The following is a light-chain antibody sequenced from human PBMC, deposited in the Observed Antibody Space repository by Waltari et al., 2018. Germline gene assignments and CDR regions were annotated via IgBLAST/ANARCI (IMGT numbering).Light chain of an antibody. CDR2: YDD. V-gene: IGLV1-36*01. Sequence: QSVLTQPPSVSGAPKQRVTISCSGSSSNIGNNAVNWYQQLPGKSPKLLIYYDDLLSSGVSDRFSGSKSGTSASLAISGLQSEDEADYYCAVWDDTVSGYVFGSGTKVTVL. CDR1: SSNIGNNA. J-gene: IGLJ1*01. CDR3: AVWDDTVSGYV.